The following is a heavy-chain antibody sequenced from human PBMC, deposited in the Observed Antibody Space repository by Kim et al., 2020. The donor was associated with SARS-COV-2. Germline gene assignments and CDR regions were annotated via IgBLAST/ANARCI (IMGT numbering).Heavy chain of an antibody. CDR3: AAGNYYATDAFDI. CDR1: GFTVSSNY. V-gene: IGHV3-53*01. D-gene: IGHD3-10*01. J-gene: IGHJ3*02. CDR2: IYSGGST. Sequence: GGSLRLSCAASGFTVSSNYMSWVRQAPGKGLEWVSVIYSGGSTYYADSVKGRFTISRDNSKNTLYLQMNSLRAEDTAVYYCAAGNYYATDAFDIWGQGTMVTVSS.